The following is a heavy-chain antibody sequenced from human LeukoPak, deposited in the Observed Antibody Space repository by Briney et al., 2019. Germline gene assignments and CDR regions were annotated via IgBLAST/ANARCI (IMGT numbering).Heavy chain of an antibody. D-gene: IGHD3-10*01. CDR3: ARGNYGPDY. J-gene: IGHJ4*02. CDR2: IKSDGSIT. V-gene: IGHV3-74*01. Sequence: PGGSLRLSCAASGFTFSNYWMHWVRQGPGKGLVWVSCIKSDGSITSYADSVKGRFTISRDNAEKTLYLQMNSLRAEDTAVYYCARGNYGPDYWGQGTLVTVSS. CDR1: GFTFSNYW.